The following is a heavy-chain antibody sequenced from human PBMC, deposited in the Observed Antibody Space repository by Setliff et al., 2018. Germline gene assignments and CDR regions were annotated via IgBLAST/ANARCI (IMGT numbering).Heavy chain of an antibody. D-gene: IGHD3-9*01. CDR2: IYQSGST. CDR3: ARGFAYLSLAFFDVLRYFEGDV. CDR1: GYSISSGYY. Sequence: KRSETLSLTCTVSGYSISSGYYWGWIRQPPGKGLEWIGSIYQSGSTYYNPSLKSRVTISVDTSKNQFSLKLSSVTAADTAVYYCARGFAYLSLAFFDVLRYFEGDVWGQGTTVTVSS. J-gene: IGHJ6*02. V-gene: IGHV4-38-2*02.